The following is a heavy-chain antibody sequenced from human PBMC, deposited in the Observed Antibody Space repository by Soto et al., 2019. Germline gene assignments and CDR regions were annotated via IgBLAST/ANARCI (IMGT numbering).Heavy chain of an antibody. Sequence: EVQLVESGGGLVQPGGSLRLSCAASGFSVSDNYMSWVRQAPGKGMEWTSVIYSSGDTYYADSVKGRHTISRDNSRNTLYLQINDLSVEDTAIYYCARDPGNGRGLGFYPWGQGIPVTVFS. J-gene: IGHJ5*02. CDR1: GFSVSDNY. CDR2: IYSSGDT. D-gene: IGHD3-16*01. V-gene: IGHV3-66*01. CDR3: ARDPGNGRGLGFYP.